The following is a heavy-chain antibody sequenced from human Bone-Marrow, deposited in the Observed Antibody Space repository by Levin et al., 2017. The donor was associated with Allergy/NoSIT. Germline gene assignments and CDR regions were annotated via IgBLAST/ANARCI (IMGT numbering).Heavy chain of an antibody. CDR2: ISSDGSST. CDR1: GFTFSSYW. V-gene: IGHV3-74*01. J-gene: IGHJ4*02. CDR3: ARALRYCSGSDCYQTIDS. D-gene: IGHD2-21*01. Sequence: AGGSLRLSCAASGFTFSSYWMHWVRQAPGKGLVWVARISSDGSSTRYADSVKGRFTISRDNAKNALYLQMNSLTAEDTAVYFCARALRYCSGSDCYQTIDSWGQGTLVTVSS.